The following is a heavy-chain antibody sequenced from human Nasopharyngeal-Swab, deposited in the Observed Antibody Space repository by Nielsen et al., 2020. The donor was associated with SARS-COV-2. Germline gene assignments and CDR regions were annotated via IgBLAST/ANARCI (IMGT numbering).Heavy chain of an antibody. V-gene: IGHV4-31*03. Sequence: LRLSCTVSGGSISSGGYYWSWIRQHPGKGLEWIGYIYYSGSTYYNPSLKSRVTISVDTSKNQFSLKLSSVTAADTAVYYCARDFSRGVDAFDIWGQGTMVIVSS. CDR1: GGSISSGGYY. CDR3: ARDFSRGVDAFDI. D-gene: IGHD3-10*01. J-gene: IGHJ3*02. CDR2: IYYSGST.